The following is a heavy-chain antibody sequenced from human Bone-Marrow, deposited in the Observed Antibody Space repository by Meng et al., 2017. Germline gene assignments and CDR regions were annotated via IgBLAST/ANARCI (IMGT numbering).Heavy chain of an antibody. D-gene: IGHD3-22*01. J-gene: IGHJ3*02. CDR2: IIPIFGTA. Sequence: SVKVSCKASGGTFSSYAISWVRQAPGQGLEWMGGIIPIFGTANYAQKFQGRVTITTDESTSTAYMELRSLRSDDTAVYYCARDLAMIVVVNDAFDIWGQGTMVTVSS. V-gene: IGHV1-69*05. CDR3: ARDLAMIVVVNDAFDI. CDR1: GGTFSSYA.